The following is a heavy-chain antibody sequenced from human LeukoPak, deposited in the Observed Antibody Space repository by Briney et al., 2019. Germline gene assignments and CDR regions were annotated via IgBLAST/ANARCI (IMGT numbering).Heavy chain of an antibody. CDR3: ARDQLELGTHWFDP. V-gene: IGHV1-69*04. CDR2: IIPVLEEA. Sequence: ASVKVSCKASGVTFSNSGITWVRQAPGHGLERMGRIIPVLEEAQYAQNFQGKVTITADKSTSTAYMELHSLTSEDTAVYYCARDQLELGTHWFDPWGQGTLVTVSS. CDR1: GVTFSNSG. J-gene: IGHJ5*02. D-gene: IGHD1-1*01.